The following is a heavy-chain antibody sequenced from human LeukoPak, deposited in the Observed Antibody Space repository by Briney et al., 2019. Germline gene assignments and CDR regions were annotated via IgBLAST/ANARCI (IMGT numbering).Heavy chain of an antibody. D-gene: IGHD2-21*02. CDR2: ISGSGGST. V-gene: IGHV3-23*01. CDR3: ATTGRVTAIPASDY. CDR1: GFTFSSYA. J-gene: IGHJ4*02. Sequence: QPGGSLRLSCAASGFTFSSYAMSWVRQAPGKGLEWVSAISGSGGSTYYADSVKGRFTISGDNSKNTLYLQMNSLRAEDTAVYYCATTGRVTAIPASDYWGQGTLVTVSS.